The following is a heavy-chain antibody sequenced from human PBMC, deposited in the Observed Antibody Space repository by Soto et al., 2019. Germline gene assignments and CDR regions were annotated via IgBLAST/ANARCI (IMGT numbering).Heavy chain of an antibody. D-gene: IGHD5-12*01. V-gene: IGHV2-5*02. CDR2: IYWDDDK. CDR1: GFSLTSGVG. Sequence: QITLKESGPTLVRPPQTLTLTCTFSGFSLTSGVGVGWIRQPPGKALEWLALIYWDDDKRYSPSLKNRLTITKDTSKNPVVLTMTNVGPVDRATYFCAHIDPEIVTVGGHGGFDYWGQGTLVTVSS. J-gene: IGHJ4*02. CDR3: AHIDPEIVTVGGHGGFDY.